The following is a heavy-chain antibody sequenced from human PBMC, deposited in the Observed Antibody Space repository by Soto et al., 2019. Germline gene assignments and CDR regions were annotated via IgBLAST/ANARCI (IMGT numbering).Heavy chain of an antibody. CDR1: GFTFSSYA. Sequence: EVQLLESGGGLVQPGGSLRLSCAASGFTFSSYAMSWVRQAPGKGLEWVSAISGSGGSTYYADSVKGRFTISRDNTKNTLYLHMNSLRADDTAVYYCAKRWSGYSYGYRPPFDYLGQGTLVTVSS. V-gene: IGHV3-23*01. J-gene: IGHJ4*02. CDR3: AKRWSGYSYGYRPPFDY. D-gene: IGHD5-18*01. CDR2: ISGSGGST.